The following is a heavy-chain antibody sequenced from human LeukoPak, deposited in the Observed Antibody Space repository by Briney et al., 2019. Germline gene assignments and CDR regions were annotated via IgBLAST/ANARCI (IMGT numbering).Heavy chain of an antibody. CDR3: AREMGATDAFDI. CDR1: GFTFSTYS. J-gene: IGHJ3*02. CDR2: ITSSSSTI. Sequence: PGGSLRLSCAASGFTFSTYSMNSVRQAPRKGLEWVSYITSSSSTIYYVDSVKGRFTISRDNAKKSLYLQMNSLRDEDTAVYYCAREMGATDAFDIWGQGTMVTVSS. V-gene: IGHV3-48*02. D-gene: IGHD1-26*01.